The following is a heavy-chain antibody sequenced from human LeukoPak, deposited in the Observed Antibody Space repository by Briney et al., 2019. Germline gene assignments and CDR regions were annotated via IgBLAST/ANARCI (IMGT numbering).Heavy chain of an antibody. Sequence: SETLSLTCTVSGGSISSYYWSWIRQPPGKGLEWIGYIYYSESTNYNPSLKSRVTISVDTSKNQFSLKLSSVTAADTAVYYCARDFILGAFDIWGQGTMVTVSS. CDR2: IYYSEST. J-gene: IGHJ3*02. CDR1: GGSISSYY. V-gene: IGHV4-59*01. D-gene: IGHD3-16*01. CDR3: ARDFILGAFDI.